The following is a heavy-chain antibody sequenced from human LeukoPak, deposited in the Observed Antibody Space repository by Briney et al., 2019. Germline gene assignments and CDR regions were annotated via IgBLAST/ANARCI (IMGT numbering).Heavy chain of an antibody. J-gene: IGHJ4*02. CDR1: GFTFSSYA. CDR2: ISYDGSNK. CDR3: AKGAGLAAGEVDY. Sequence: GGSLRLSCAASGFTFSSYAMHWVRQAPGKGLEWVAVISYDGSNKYYADSVKGRFTISRDNSKNTLYLQMNSLRAEDTAVYYCAKGAGLAAGEVDYWGQGTLVTVSS. D-gene: IGHD6-13*01. V-gene: IGHV3-30-3*01.